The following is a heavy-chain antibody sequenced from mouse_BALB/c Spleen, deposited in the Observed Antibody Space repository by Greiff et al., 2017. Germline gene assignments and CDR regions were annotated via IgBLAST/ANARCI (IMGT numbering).Heavy chain of an antibody. D-gene: IGHD2-4*01. CDR3: ARHYDYGRVYAMDY. CDR2: ISSGGSYT. CDR1: GFTFSSYG. J-gene: IGHJ4*01. Sequence: EVHLVESGGDLVKPGGSLKLSCAASGFTFSSYGMSWVRQTPAKRLEWVATISSGGSYTYYPDSVKGRVTITRDNATNTLYLQMSSLKSEDTAMYYCARHYDYGRVYAMDYGGQGTSVTVSS. V-gene: IGHV5-6*01.